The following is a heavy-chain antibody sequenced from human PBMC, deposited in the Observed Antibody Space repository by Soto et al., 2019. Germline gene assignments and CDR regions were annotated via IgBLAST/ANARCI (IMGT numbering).Heavy chain of an antibody. V-gene: IGHV4-59*01. CDR2: IYYSEST. J-gene: IGHJ3*02. CDR1: SGSISGYY. D-gene: IGHD3-22*01. Sequence: PSETLSLTCTVSSGSISGYYWSWIRQPPGKGLEWIGYIYYSESTNYNPSLKSRVTISVDTSKNQFSLKLSSVTAADTAVYYCAREKDTMIRYAFDIWGQGTMVTVSS. CDR3: AREKDTMIRYAFDI.